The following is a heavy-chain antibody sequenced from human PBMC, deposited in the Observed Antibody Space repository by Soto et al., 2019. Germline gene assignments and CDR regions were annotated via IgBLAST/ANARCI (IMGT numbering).Heavy chain of an antibody. D-gene: IGHD6-19*01. CDR1: GDSVSSNTAA. Sequence: PSQTLSLTCAISGDSVSSNTAAWSWIRQSPSRGLEWLGRTYKRSKWYSDFAVSVKSRITINADTSKNQFSLHLNSVTPEDTAVYYCARDNRIAVGHAFWGQGTQVTVSS. CDR2: TYKRSKWYS. J-gene: IGHJ4*02. CDR3: ARDNRIAVGHAF. V-gene: IGHV6-1*01.